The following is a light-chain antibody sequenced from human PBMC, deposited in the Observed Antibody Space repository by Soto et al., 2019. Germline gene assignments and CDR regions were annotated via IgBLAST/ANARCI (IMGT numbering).Light chain of an antibody. Sequence: IPLTQSPSSLSPPVGEGVTIPCRASQGITSFLACYHQKPGKAPKLLIYAASTLQSGVPSRFSGSGSGTDFTLTISSLQPEDFATYYCQQLNSYPSYTFGQGTKLEIK. CDR2: AAS. V-gene: IGKV1-9*01. CDR3: QQLNSYPSYT. J-gene: IGKJ2*01. CDR1: QGITSF.